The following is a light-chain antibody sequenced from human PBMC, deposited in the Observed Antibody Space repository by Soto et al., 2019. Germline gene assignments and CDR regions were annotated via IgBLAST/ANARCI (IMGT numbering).Light chain of an antibody. CDR3: CSYAGTKV. V-gene: IGLV2-23*01. J-gene: IGLJ2*01. CDR1: SNDIGSYSL. Sequence: QSALTQPASVSGSPGQSITISCTGTSNDIGSYSLVSWYQQHPGKAPKLMIYEGNKRPSWVSNRFSGSRSGNTASLTISGLQAEDEADYYCCSYAGTKVFGGGTQLTVL. CDR2: EGN.